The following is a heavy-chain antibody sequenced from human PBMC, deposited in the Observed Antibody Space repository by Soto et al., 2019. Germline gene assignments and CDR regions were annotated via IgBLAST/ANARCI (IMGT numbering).Heavy chain of an antibody. D-gene: IGHD2-2*01. V-gene: IGHV1-2*02. CDR2: INPNSGGT. Sequence: ASVKVSCKASGYTFTGYYMHWVRQAPGQGLEWMGWINPNSGGTNYAQKFQGRVTMTRDTSISTAYMELSRLRSDDTAVYYCARDTGYCSSTSCNYYYYYGMDVWGQGTTVTVS. CDR1: GYTFTGYY. J-gene: IGHJ6*02. CDR3: ARDTGYCSSTSCNYYYYYGMDV.